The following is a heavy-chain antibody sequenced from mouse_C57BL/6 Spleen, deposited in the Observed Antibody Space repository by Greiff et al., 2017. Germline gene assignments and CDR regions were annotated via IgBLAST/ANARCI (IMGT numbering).Heavy chain of an antibody. CDR1: GYTFTSYT. D-gene: IGHD3-2*02. V-gene: IGHV1-4*01. J-gene: IGHJ4*01. Sequence: QVQLQQSGAELARPGASVKMSCKASGYTFTSYTMHWVKQRPGQGLEWIGYINPSSGYTKYNQKFKDKATLTADKSSSTAYMQLSSLTSEDSAVYYCARWDSSGYVEAIDYWGQGTSVTVSS. CDR2: INPSSGYT. CDR3: ARWDSSGYVEAIDY.